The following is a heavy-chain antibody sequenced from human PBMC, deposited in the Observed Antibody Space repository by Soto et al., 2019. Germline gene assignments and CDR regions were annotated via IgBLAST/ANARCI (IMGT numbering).Heavy chain of an antibody. D-gene: IGHD2-2*01. Sequence: EVQLVESGGGLVQPGRSLRLSCAASGFTFDDYAMHWVRQAPGKGLEWVSGISWNSGSIGYADSVKGRFTISRDNAKNSLYLQMNSLRAEDTALYYCAKGGQLLVEGGGYCGQGTLVTVSS. V-gene: IGHV3-9*01. CDR2: ISWNSGSI. CDR3: AKGGQLLVEGGGY. J-gene: IGHJ4*02. CDR1: GFTFDDYA.